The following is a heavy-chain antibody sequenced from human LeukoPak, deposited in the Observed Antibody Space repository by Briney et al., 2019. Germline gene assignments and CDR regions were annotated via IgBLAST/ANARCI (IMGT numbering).Heavy chain of an antibody. CDR2: IDWDDVK. Sequence: SGPTLVNPTQTLTLTCTFSGFSLSTSGMCVSWIRQPPGKALEWLARIDWDDVKYYSTSLKTRLTISKDTSKNQVVLTMTNMDPVDTAAYYCARMTWYYFDYWGQGTLVTVSS. D-gene: IGHD2-15*01. J-gene: IGHJ4*02. V-gene: IGHV2-70*11. CDR1: GFSLSTSGMC. CDR3: ARMTWYYFDY.